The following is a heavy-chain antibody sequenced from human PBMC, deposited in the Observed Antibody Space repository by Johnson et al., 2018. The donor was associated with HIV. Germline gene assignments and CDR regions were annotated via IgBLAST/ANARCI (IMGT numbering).Heavy chain of an antibody. CDR3: ARAPEVRGIDAFDM. Sequence: MLLVESGGGVVQPGRSLRLSCAASGFTFSSYGMSWVRQGPGKGLEWVSGINWNGGSTGYADSVKGRFTISRDNAKNSLYLQMNILTAEDTAVYYCARAPEVRGIDAFDMWGQGTMVTVSS. CDR2: INWNGGST. CDR1: GFTFSSYG. J-gene: IGHJ3*02. D-gene: IGHD3-10*01. V-gene: IGHV3-20*04.